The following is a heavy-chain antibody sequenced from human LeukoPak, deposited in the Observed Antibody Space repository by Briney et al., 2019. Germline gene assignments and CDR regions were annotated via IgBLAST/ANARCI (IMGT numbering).Heavy chain of an antibody. J-gene: IGHJ4*02. CDR3: AKDRSLQNFDY. Sequence: GGSLRLSCAASGLTVSSNYMSWVRQAPGKGLDWVSAISGSGGSTYYAGSVKGRFTISRDNSKNTLYLQMNSLRAEDTAAYYCAKDRSLQNFDYWGQGTLVTVSS. V-gene: IGHV3-23*01. CDR1: GLTVSSNY. CDR2: ISGSGGST.